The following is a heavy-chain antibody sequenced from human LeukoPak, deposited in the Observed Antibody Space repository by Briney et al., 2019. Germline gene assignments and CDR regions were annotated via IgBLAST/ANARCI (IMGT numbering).Heavy chain of an antibody. CDR3: ARGSLSFLAAGANWFDP. J-gene: IGHJ5*02. Sequence: PSETLSLTCTVSGGSISSHYWSWIRQPPGKGLEWIGYIYYSGSTNYNPSLKSRVTISVDTSKNQFSLKLSSVTAADTAVYYCARGSLSFLAAGANWFDPWGQGTLDTVSS. CDR1: GGSISSHY. D-gene: IGHD6-13*01. CDR2: IYYSGST. V-gene: IGHV4-59*11.